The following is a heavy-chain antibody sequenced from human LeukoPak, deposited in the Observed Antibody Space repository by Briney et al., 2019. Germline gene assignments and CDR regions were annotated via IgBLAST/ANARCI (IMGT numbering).Heavy chain of an antibody. CDR1: GYTFTSYY. CDR3: ARVLGSGSVNWFDP. V-gene: IGHV1-46*01. D-gene: IGHD3-22*01. J-gene: IGHJ5*02. CDR2: INPSGGST. Sequence: ASVKVSCKASGYTFTSYYMHWVRQAPGQGLEWMRIINPSGGSTSYAQKFQGRVTITADKSTSTAYMELSSLRSEDTAVYYCARVLGSGSVNWFDPWGQGTLVTVSS.